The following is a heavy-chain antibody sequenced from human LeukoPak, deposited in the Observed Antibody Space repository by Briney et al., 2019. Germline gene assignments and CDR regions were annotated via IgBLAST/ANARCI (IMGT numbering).Heavy chain of an antibody. CDR2: ITRSGSTI. Sequence: KPGGSLRLSCAASGSIFSVYYMSWIRQAPGKGLEWISYITRSGSTIYYAESVRGRFTISRDDAKNSLYLQMNSLRAEDTAVYYCATSQTVNGVEAMRFDPWGQGTLVIVS. J-gene: IGHJ5*02. V-gene: IGHV3-11*01. CDR1: GSIFSVYY. D-gene: IGHD2-21*02. CDR3: ATSQTVNGVEAMRFDP.